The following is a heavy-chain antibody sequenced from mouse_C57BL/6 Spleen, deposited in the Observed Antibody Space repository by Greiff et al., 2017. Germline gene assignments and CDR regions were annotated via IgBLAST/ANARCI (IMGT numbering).Heavy chain of an antibody. Sequence: EVMLVESGGGLVKPGGSLKLSCAASGFTFSSYTMSWVRQTPEKRLEWVATISGGGGNTYYPDSVKGRFTISRDNAKNTLYLQMSSLRSEDTALYYCASHDGYYAWFAYWGQGTLVTVSA. D-gene: IGHD2-3*01. V-gene: IGHV5-9*01. CDR3: ASHDGYYAWFAY. CDR1: GFTFSSYT. CDR2: ISGGGGNT. J-gene: IGHJ3*01.